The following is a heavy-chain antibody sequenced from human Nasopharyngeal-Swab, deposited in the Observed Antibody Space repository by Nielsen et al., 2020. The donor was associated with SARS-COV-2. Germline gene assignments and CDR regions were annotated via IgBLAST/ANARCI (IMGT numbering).Heavy chain of an antibody. CDR2: ISYDGSNK. CDR1: GFTCSSYA. CDR3: AREKSIDEVRVTAMPYYIDY. J-gene: IGHJ4*02. Sequence: GGSLRLSCAASGFTCSSYAMHWVRQAPGKGLEWVAVISYDGSNKYYADSVKGRFTISRDNSKNTLYLQMNSLRAEDTAVYYCAREKSIDEVRVTAMPYYIDYWGQGTLVTVSS. V-gene: IGHV3-30-3*01. D-gene: IGHD2-21*02.